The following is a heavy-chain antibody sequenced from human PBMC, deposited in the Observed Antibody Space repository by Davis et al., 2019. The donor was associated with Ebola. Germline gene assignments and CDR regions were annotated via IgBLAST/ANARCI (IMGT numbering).Heavy chain of an antibody. V-gene: IGHV3-30-3*01. CDR2: ISYDGSNK. CDR1: GFTFSSYA. CDR3: ARERSLYDFWSGYYYYYYYGMDV. D-gene: IGHD3-3*01. Sequence: GESLKISCAASGFTFSSYAMHWVRQAPGKGLEWVAVISYDGSNKYYADSVKGRFTISRDNSKNTLYLQMNSLRAEDTAVYYCARERSLYDFWSGYYYYYYYGMDVWGQGTTVTVSS. J-gene: IGHJ6*02.